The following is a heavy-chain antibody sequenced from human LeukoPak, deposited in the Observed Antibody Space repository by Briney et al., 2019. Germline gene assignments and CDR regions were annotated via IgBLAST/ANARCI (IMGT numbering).Heavy chain of an antibody. CDR2: IYYSGST. CDR1: GGSISSSSYY. D-gene: IGHD6-6*01. V-gene: IGHV4-39*07. CDR3: ARETPRYSSSSADY. Sequence: TSETLSLTCTDSGGSISSSSYYWGWIRQPPGKGLEWIGSIYYSGSTYYNPSLKSRVTISVDTSKNQFSLKLSSVTAADTAAYYCARETPRYSSSSADYWGQGTLVTVSS. J-gene: IGHJ4*02.